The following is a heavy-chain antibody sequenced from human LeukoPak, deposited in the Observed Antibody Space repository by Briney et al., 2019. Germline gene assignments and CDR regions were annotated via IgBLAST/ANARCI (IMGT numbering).Heavy chain of an antibody. D-gene: IGHD3-22*01. CDR2: MNPNSGNT. V-gene: IGHV1-8*03. CDR1: GYTFTSYD. J-gene: IGHJ6*03. Sequence: GASVKVSCKASGYTFTSYDINWVRQATGQGLEWMGWMNPNSGNTGYAQKFQGRVTITRNTSISTAYMELSSLRSEDTAVYYCARGPNKWLRYYYYYMDVWGKGTTVTVSS. CDR3: ARGPNKWLRYYYYYMDV.